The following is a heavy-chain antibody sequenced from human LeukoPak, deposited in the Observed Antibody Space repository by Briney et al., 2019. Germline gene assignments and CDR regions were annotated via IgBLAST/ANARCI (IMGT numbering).Heavy chain of an antibody. CDR3: AKSWGSGSDADY. CDR1: GFTFSSYG. D-gene: IGHD3-10*01. Sequence: RRSLRLSCAASGFTFSSYGMHWVRQAPGRGLEWVAVISYDGSNKYYADSVKGRFTISRDNSKDTMYLQMNSLRAEYTAVYYCAKSWGSGSDADYWGTGTMVTV. V-gene: IGHV3-30*18. J-gene: IGHJ4*02. CDR2: ISYDGSNK.